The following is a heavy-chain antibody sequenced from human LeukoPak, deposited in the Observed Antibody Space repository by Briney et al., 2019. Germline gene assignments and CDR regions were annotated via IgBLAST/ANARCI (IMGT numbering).Heavy chain of an antibody. D-gene: IGHD3-22*01. CDR3: AKENYYDSSGYHLGDY. CDR1: GFTFSSYA. V-gene: IGHV3-23*01. J-gene: IGHJ4*02. CDR2: ISGSGGST. Sequence: PGGSLRLSCAASGFTFSSYAMSWVRQAPGKGLEWVSAISGSGGSTYYADSVKGRFTISGDNSKNTLYLQMNSLRAEDTAVYYCAKENYYDSSGYHLGDYWGQGTLVTVSS.